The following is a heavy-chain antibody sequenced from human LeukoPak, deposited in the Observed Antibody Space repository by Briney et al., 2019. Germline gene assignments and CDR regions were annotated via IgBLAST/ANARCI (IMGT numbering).Heavy chain of an antibody. CDR1: GGSFSGYY. V-gene: IGHV4-34*01. CDR3: AGGEIVVVPAATHYGMDV. J-gene: IGHJ6*02. D-gene: IGHD2-2*01. Sequence: PSETLSLTCAVYGGSFSGYYWSWIRQPPGKGLEWIGEINHSGSTNYNPSLKSRVTISVDTSKNQFSLKLSSVTAADTAVYYCAGGEIVVVPAATHYGMDVWGQGTTVTVSS. CDR2: INHSGST.